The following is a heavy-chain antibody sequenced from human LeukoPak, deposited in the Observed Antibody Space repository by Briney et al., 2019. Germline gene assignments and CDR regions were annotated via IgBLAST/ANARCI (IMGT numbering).Heavy chain of an antibody. CDR2: IYPGDSDT. D-gene: IGHD3-16*02. J-gene: IGHJ4*02. Sequence: GESLKISCKGSGYSFTSYWIGWVRQMPGKGLEWMEIIYPGDSDTRYSPSFQGQVTISADKSISTAYLQWSSLKASDTAMYYCARQSANYDYVWGSYRYWYYFGYWGQGTLVTVSS. CDR3: ARQSANYDYVWGSYRYWYYFGY. V-gene: IGHV5-51*01. CDR1: GYSFTSYW.